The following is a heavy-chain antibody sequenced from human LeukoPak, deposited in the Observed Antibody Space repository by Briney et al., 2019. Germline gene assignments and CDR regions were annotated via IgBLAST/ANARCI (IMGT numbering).Heavy chain of an antibody. V-gene: IGHV4-59*11. CDR3: ARSFYDSGALVKPYAFDY. D-gene: IGHD2/OR15-2a*01. J-gene: IGHJ4*02. Sequence: PSETLSLTCTLSGGSISSHYWSWIRQSPGRGLEWMGYIYYSDYTDYNPSLGGRVTISVDTSKKQFSLTLTSVTAADTAVYYCARSFYDSGALVKPYAFDYWGQGILVTVSS. CDR1: GGSISSHY. CDR2: IYYSDYT.